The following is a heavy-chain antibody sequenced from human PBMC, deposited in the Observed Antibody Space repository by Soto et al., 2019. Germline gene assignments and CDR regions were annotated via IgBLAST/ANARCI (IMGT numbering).Heavy chain of an antibody. CDR1: GFTVSSKS. D-gene: IGHD6-19*01. CDR2: IYGGGTT. V-gene: IGHV3-53*01. J-gene: IGHJ4*02. CDR3: VHTSGWPVFDF. Sequence: EVQLVESGGGLIQPGGSLRLSCAASGFTVSSKSMTWVRQAPGKGLEWVSVIYGGGTTSYADSVTGRFTISRDNSKNPLYLQMNSLTAVDSAVYYWVHTSGWPVFDFWGQGTLVTVSS.